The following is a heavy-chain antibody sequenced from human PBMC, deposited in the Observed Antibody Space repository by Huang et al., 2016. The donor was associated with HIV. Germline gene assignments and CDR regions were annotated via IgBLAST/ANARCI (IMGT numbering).Heavy chain of an antibody. Sequence: EVQLVESGGGLVQPGRSLSLSCAASGFTFDDFSFYWVRQAPGKGLAGFVGIRCNSKSRDDADSVKGRFTMSRDNAKNSLYLEMKSLRVEDTALYYCAKDASSGYSSGHSGFKVYFFDFWGQGTLVTVSS. D-gene: IGHD5-18*01. CDR2: IRCNSKSR. CDR1: GFTFDDFS. J-gene: IGHJ4*02. V-gene: IGHV3-9*01. CDR3: AKDASSGYSSGHSGFKVYFFDF.